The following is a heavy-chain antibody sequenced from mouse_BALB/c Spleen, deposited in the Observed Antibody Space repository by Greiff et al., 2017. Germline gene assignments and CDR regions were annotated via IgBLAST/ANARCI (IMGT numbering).Heavy chain of an antibody. CDR2: INPSSGYT. V-gene: IGHV1-4*01. Sequence: VQLQQSGAELARPGASVKMSCKASGYTFTSYTMHWVKQRPGQGLEWIGYINPSSGYTNYNQKFKDKATLTADKSSSTAYMQLSSLTSEDSAVYYCARYGDDYDGGYYFDYWGQGTTLTVSS. CDR3: ARYGDDYDGGYYFDY. J-gene: IGHJ2*01. CDR1: GYTFTSYT. D-gene: IGHD2-4*01.